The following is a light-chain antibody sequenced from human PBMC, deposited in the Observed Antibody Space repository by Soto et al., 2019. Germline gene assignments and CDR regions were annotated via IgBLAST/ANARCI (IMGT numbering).Light chain of an antibody. CDR3: QHYGRAQDT. J-gene: IGKJ2*01. Sequence: EIVLTQSPGTLSLSPGERATLSCGASPSISSRYVAWYQQKPGQAPRVLIYGASSRATDIPDRFSGSGSGKDFTLTIRRLEPEDFAVYYCQHYGRAQDTFGQGTKLEIK. V-gene: IGKV3-20*01. CDR1: PSISSRY. CDR2: GAS.